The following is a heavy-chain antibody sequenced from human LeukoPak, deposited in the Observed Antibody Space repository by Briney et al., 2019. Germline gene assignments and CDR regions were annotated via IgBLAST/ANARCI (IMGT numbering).Heavy chain of an antibody. D-gene: IGHD6-19*01. Sequence: PSETLPLTCTVSGGPISSSNYYWGWVRQPPGKGLEWIGEIYHSGSTNYNPSLKSRVTISVDKSKNQFSLKLSSVTAADTAVYYCASSIAVAGTWAFDYWGQGTLVTVSS. J-gene: IGHJ4*02. CDR1: GGPISSSNYY. CDR2: IYHSGST. V-gene: IGHV4-39*07. CDR3: ASSIAVAGTWAFDY.